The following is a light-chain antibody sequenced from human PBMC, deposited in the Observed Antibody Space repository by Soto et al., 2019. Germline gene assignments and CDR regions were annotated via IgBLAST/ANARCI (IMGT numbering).Light chain of an antibody. Sequence: QSVLXQPASVSGSPGQSITISCTGTSSDVGGYNYVSWYQQHPGKAPKLMIYDVSNRPSGVSNRFSGSKSGNTASLTISGLQAEDEADYYCSSYTSSSTLHVFGTGTKVTVL. V-gene: IGLV2-14*01. CDR3: SSYTSSSTLHV. CDR1: SSDVGGYNY. J-gene: IGLJ1*01. CDR2: DVS.